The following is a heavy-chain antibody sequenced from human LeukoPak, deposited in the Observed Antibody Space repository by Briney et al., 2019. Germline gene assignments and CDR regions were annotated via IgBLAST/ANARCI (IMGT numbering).Heavy chain of an antibody. CDR2: ISNDGGGT. D-gene: IGHD3-22*01. CDR1: GFIFNSYG. J-gene: IGHJ4*02. Sequence: GGSLRLSCAASGFIFNSYGLVWVRQALGKGLEWVSAISNDGGGTTYADFVKGRFSVSRDNSKNTLFLQMNSLRAEDTALYYCAKGSSGYFFDLWGQGTLVTVSS. V-gene: IGHV3-23*01. CDR3: AKGSSGYFFDL.